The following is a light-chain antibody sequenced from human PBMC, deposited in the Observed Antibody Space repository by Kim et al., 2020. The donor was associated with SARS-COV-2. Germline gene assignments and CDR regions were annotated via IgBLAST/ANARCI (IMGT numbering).Light chain of an antibody. J-gene: IGLJ2*01. CDR2: SNN. CDR3: AAWDDSLSGYVV. CDR1: SSSNERGT. V-gene: IGLV1-44*01. Sequence: TVTISGSRTSSSNERGTQYDYQYLPRTAPSLLIFSNNHRPSASPDRFSVSKSSSSTSVAISGLQTQDMAEYDCAAWDDSLSGYVVFGGGTQLTVL.